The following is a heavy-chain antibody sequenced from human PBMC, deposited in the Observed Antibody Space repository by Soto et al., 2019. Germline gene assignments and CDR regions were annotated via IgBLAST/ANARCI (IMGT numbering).Heavy chain of an antibody. CDR1: GGTFSSYA. CDR2: IIPIFDTA. V-gene: IGHV1-69*12. D-gene: IGHD2-2*01. Sequence: QVQLVQSGAEVKKPGSSVKVSCKTSGGTFSSYAISWVRQAPGQGLEWMGGIIPIFDTANYAQKYQGRVTIPADESTSSAYMELSSLRCEETAVYYCARHDCISTSCYYYYYYSMDVWGQGTTVTVSS. J-gene: IGHJ6*02. CDR3: ARHDCISTSCYYYYYYSMDV.